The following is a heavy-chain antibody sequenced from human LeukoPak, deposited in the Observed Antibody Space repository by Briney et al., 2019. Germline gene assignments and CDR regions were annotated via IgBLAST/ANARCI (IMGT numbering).Heavy chain of an antibody. J-gene: IGHJ2*01. CDR1: GGSICSGSYY. CDR2: IYTSGST. CDR3: ARGRVWFGFFDL. Sequence: PSETLSLTCTVSGGSICSGSYYWSWIRQPAGKGLEWIGRIYTSGSTNYNPSLKSRVTISVNTSKDQFSLKLSSVTAADTAVYYCARGRVWFGFFDLWGRGTLLTVSA. V-gene: IGHV4-61*02. D-gene: IGHD3-10*01.